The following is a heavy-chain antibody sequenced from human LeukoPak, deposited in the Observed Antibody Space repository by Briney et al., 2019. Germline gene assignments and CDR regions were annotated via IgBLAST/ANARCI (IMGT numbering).Heavy chain of an antibody. V-gene: IGHV4-30-4*08. CDR2: IYYSGST. CDR1: GGSISSGDYY. CDR3: ARTHSDYEYYFDY. J-gene: IGHJ4*02. Sequence: PSQTLSLTCSVSGGSISSGDYYWSWIRQPPGKGLEWIGCIYYSGSTYYSPSPKSRVTISVDTSKNQFSLKLSSVTAADTAVYYCARTHSDYEYYFDYWGQGTLVTVSS. D-gene: IGHD5-12*01.